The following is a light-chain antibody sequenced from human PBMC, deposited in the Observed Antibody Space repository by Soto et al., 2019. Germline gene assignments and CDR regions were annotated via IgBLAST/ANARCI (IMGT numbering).Light chain of an antibody. V-gene: IGLV2-14*01. J-gene: IGLJ2*01. CDR1: SSDVGGYNY. Sequence: QSALTQPASVSGSPGQSITFSCTGTSSDVGGYNYVSWYQQHPGKAPKLMIYDVSNRPSGVSNRFSGSKSGNTASLTISGLQAEDEADYYCSSYTSSSPHVVFGGGTKLTVL. CDR2: DVS. CDR3: SSYTSSSPHVV.